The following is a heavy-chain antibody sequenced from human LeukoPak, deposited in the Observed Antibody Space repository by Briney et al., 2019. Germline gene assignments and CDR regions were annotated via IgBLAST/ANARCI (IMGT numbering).Heavy chain of an antibody. D-gene: IGHD3-10*01. V-gene: IGHV3-73*01. CDR3: TRPYGSGSYGSLDV. CDR2: IRTKGNSYAT. CDR1: GFTFSNHH. J-gene: IGHJ6*02. Sequence: GGSLRLSCAVSGFTFSNHHMNWVRQAPGKGLEWVGRIRTKGNSYATGYTASGKGRFTISRDDSKSTAYLQLNSLKAEDTAVYYCTRPYGSGSYGSLDVWGQGTTVTVSS.